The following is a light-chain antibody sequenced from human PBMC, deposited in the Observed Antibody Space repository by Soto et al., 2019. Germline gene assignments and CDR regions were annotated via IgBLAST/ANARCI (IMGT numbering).Light chain of an antibody. CDR1: QSVSNY. CDR2: GAT. J-gene: IGKJ1*01. CDR3: QQYGSSPRT. V-gene: IGKV3-20*01. Sequence: EIVLTQSPATLSLSPGERATLSCRASQSVSNYLAWYQQKPGQAPRLLIYGATNRATGIPDRFSGSGSGTDFTLTISRLEPEDFAVYYCQQYGSSPRTFGQGTKVEIK.